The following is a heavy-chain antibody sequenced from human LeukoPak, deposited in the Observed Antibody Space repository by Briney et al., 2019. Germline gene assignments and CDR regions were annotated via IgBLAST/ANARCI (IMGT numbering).Heavy chain of an antibody. V-gene: IGHV4-59*01. D-gene: IGHD6-6*01. CDR1: GGSISNYY. CDR3: ARGRTYRSSSWFDP. J-gene: IGHJ5*02. Sequence: SETLSLTCTVSGGSISNYYWSWIRQPPGKGLEWIGYISYSGNTNYNPSLKSRVTISVDTSENQFSLKLSSVTAADTAVYYCARGRTYRSSSWFDPWGQGTLVTVSS. CDR2: ISYSGNT.